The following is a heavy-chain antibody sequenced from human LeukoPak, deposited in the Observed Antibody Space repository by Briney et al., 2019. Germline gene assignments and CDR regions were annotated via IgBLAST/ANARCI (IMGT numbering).Heavy chain of an antibody. CDR3: AKGLDGIAAAAPDY. V-gene: IGHV3-23*01. Sequence: GRSLRLSCAASGFTFSSYAMSWVRQAPGKGLEWVSAISGGGGSTYYADSVKGRFTISRDNSNNTLYLQMNSLRAEDMGVYYCAKGLDGIAAAAPDYWGQGTLVTVSS. CDR1: GFTFSSYA. CDR2: ISGGGGST. D-gene: IGHD6-13*01. J-gene: IGHJ4*02.